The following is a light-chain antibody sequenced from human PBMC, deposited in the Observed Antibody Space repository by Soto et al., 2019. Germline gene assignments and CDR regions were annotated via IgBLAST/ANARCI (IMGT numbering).Light chain of an antibody. CDR1: QAISSW. Sequence: DIQMTQYPSTLSGSVGDRVTITCRASQAISSWLAWYQQKPGKAAKLLIYKASTLKSGVPSRFSGSGAGTEFTLTSSILQPDDVATYCCQRYNRYPDAFGQGTKVDIK. CDR2: KAS. CDR3: QRYNRYPDA. V-gene: IGKV1-5*03. J-gene: IGKJ1*01.